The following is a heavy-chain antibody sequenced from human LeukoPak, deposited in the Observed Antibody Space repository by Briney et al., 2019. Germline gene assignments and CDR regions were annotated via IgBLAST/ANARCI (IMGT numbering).Heavy chain of an antibody. V-gene: IGHV3-23*01. CDR1: GFTLSHYA. Sequence: GGSLRLSCSMSGFTLSHYAMSWVRQAPGKGLEWVSTIGGGGGSTDYTDSVKGRFTISRDNSKNTLYLQMNSRGAEDTAVYYCAKGHRYCTSGNCNSAVDYWGQGTLVTVSS. J-gene: IGHJ4*02. CDR3: AKGHRYCTSGNCNSAVDY. D-gene: IGHD2-15*01. CDR2: IGGGGGST.